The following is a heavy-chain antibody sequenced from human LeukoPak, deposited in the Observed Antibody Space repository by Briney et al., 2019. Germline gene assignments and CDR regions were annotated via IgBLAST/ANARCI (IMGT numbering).Heavy chain of an antibody. J-gene: IGHJ6*03. D-gene: IGHD3-22*01. CDR2: FSGSGGST. V-gene: IGHV3-23*01. Sequence: GGSLRLSCAASGFTFNTYAMSWVRQAPGKGLEWVSSFSGSGGSTYYADSVKGHFTISRDNSKSTLYLQMNSLRAEDTAVYYCARGIEVGSGYMDVWGKGTTVTISS. CDR3: ARGIEVGSGYMDV. CDR1: GFTFNTYA.